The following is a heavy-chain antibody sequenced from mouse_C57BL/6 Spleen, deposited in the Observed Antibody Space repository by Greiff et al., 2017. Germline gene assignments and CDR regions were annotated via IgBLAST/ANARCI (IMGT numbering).Heavy chain of an antibody. CDR1: GYTFTSYW. CDR2: IDPNSGGT. Sequence: QVQLKQPGAELVKPGASVKLSCKASGYTFTSYWMHWVKQRPGRGLEWIGRIDPNSGGTKYNEKFKSKATLTVDKPSSTAYRQLSSLTSEDSAVYYGAREEAYYGSRPWCAYWGQGTLVTVSA. J-gene: IGHJ3*01. V-gene: IGHV1-72*01. D-gene: IGHD1-1*01. CDR3: AREEAYYGSRPWCAY.